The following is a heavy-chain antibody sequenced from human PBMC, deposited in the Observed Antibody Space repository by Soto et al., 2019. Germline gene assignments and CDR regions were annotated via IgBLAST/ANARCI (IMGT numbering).Heavy chain of an antibody. CDR3: ARGPDGFLEWPFDY. D-gene: IGHD3-3*01. V-gene: IGHV3-21*01. J-gene: IGHJ4*02. Sequence: GGSLRLSCAASGFTFSSYSMNWVRQAPGKGLEWVSSISSSSTYIYYADSVKGRFTISRDNAKNSLYLQMNSLRAEDTAVYYCARGPDGFLEWPFDYWGQGTLVTVSS. CDR2: ISSSSTYI. CDR1: GFTFSSYS.